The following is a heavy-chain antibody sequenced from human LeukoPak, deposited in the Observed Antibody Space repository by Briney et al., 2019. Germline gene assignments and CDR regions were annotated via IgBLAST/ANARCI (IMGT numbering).Heavy chain of an antibody. V-gene: IGHV5-51*01. D-gene: IGHD3-22*01. J-gene: IGHJ3*02. CDR1: GYSFTSYW. Sequence: GESLQISCKGSGYSFTSYWIGWVRQLPGKGLEWMGIIYPGDSDTRYSPSFQGQVTISADKSISTAYLQWSSLKASDTAMYYCASGGGVYYDSSGYYYGAFDIWGQGTMVTVSS. CDR3: ASGGGVYYDSSGYYYGAFDI. CDR2: IYPGDSDT.